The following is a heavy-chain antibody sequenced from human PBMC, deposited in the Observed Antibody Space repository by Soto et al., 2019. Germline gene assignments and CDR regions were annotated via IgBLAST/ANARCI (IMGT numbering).Heavy chain of an antibody. Sequence: EVQLLESGGGLVQPGGSLRLSCAASGFTFSSYGMTWVRQAPGKGLEWVSFSSATGAGTYYADSVKGRFTISRDNSKNTLYLQMTSLRADDTAVYYCAKDRRAGGNYGCYSDFGGQGAVVIVSS. CDR3: AKDRRAGGNYGCYSDF. CDR1: GFTFSSYG. D-gene: IGHD2-21*02. J-gene: IGHJ4*02. V-gene: IGHV3-23*01. CDR2: SSATGAGT.